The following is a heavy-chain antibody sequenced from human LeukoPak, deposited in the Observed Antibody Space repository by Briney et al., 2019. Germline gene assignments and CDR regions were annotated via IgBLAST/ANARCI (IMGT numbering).Heavy chain of an antibody. CDR1: GGSISSYY. V-gene: IGHV4-59*12. CDR2: IYHSGST. D-gene: IGHD3-16*02. J-gene: IGHJ5*02. Sequence: SETLSLTCTVSGGSISSYYWSWIRQPPGKGLEWIGSIYHSGSTYYNPSLKSRVTISVDTSKNQFSLKLSSVTAADTAVYYCAREDYDYVWGSYRPYWFDPWGQGTLVTVSS. CDR3: AREDYDYVWGSYRPYWFDP.